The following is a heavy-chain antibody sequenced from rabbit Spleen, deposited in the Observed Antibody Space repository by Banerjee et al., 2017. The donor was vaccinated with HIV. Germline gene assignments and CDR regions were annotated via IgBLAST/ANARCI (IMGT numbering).Heavy chain of an antibody. CDR2: IDPVFGIT. CDR3: ARDSGSSFSSYGMDL. CDR1: GFTLSSYY. D-gene: IGHD8-1*01. V-gene: IGHV1S7*01. J-gene: IGHJ6*01. Sequence: QELVESGGGLVQPGGSLKLSCKASGFTLSSYYMNWVRQAPGKGLEWIGYIDPVFGITYYANWVNGRFSIFRENAQNTVFLQMTSLTAADTATYLCARDSGSSFSSYGMDLWGQGTLVTVS.